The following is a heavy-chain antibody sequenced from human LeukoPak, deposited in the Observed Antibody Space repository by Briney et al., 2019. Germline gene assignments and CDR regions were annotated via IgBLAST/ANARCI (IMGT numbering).Heavy chain of an antibody. CDR1: GGSISSYY. CDR2: IYYSGST. D-gene: IGHD1-26*01. CDR3: ARDRRELGFDY. V-gene: IGHV4-59*01. Sequence: PSETLSLTCTVSGGSISSYYWSWIRQPPGKGLEWIGYIYYSGSTNYSPSLKSRVTISVDTSKNQFSLKLSSVTAVDTAVYYCARDRRELGFDYWGQGTLVTVSS. J-gene: IGHJ4*02.